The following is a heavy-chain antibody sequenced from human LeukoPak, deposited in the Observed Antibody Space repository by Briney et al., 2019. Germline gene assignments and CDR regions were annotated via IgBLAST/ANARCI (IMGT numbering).Heavy chain of an antibody. CDR3: ARTYYYDSSGYSGFDY. CDR2: INPSGGST. J-gene: IGHJ4*02. CDR1: GGTFNSYV. Sequence: ASVKVSCKASGGTFNSYVISWMRQAPGQGLEWMGIINPSGGSTSYAQKFQGRVTMTRDMSTSTVYMELSSLRSEDTAVYYCARTYYYDSSGYSGFDYWGQGTLVTVSS. V-gene: IGHV1-46*02. D-gene: IGHD3-22*01.